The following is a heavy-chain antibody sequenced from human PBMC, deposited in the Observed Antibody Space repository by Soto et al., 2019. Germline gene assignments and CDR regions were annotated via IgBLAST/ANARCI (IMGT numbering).Heavy chain of an antibody. V-gene: IGHV3-23*01. J-gene: IGHJ6*02. D-gene: IGHD3-22*01. CDR3: AKDHDYYDSSGYFRPLYYYSGMDA. CDR2: ISGSGGST. Sequence: PGGSLRLSCATSGFTFSSYAMSWVRQAPGKGLEWVSAISGSGGSTYYADSVKGRFTISRDNSKNTLYLQMNSLRAEDTAVYYCAKDHDYYDSSGYFRPLYYYSGMDAWGQGTTLTVSS. CDR1: GFTFSSYA.